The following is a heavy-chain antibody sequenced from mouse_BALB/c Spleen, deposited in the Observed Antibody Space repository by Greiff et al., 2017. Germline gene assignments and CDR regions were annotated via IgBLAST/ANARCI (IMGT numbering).Heavy chain of an antibody. Sequence: QVQLQQSGAELARPGASVKMSCKASGYTFTSYTMHWVKQRPGQGLEWIGYINPSSGYTNYNQKFKDKATLTADKSSSTAYMQLSSLTSEDSAVYYCARSPNWDAFAYWGQGTLVTVSA. J-gene: IGHJ3*01. V-gene: IGHV1-4*01. CDR2: INPSSGYT. CDR1: GYTFTSYT. D-gene: IGHD4-1*01. CDR3: ARSPNWDAFAY.